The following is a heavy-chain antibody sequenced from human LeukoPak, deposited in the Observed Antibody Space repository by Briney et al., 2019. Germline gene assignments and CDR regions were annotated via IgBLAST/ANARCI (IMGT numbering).Heavy chain of an antibody. CDR1: GYTFTSYG. CDR2: ISAYNGNT. J-gene: IGHJ2*01. D-gene: IGHD1-14*01. CDR3: ATARSSWYFDL. V-gene: IGHV1-18*01. Sequence: ASVKVSCKASGYTFTSYGISWVRQAPGQGLEWMGWISAYNGNTNYAQKLQGRVTMTTDTSTSTAYMELRSLRSEDTAVYYCATARSSWYFDLWGRGTLVTVSS.